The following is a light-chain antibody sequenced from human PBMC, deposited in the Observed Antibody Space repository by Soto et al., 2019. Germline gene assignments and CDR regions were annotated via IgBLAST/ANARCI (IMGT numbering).Light chain of an antibody. CDR3: SSYAASKNLV. J-gene: IGLJ2*01. Sequence: QSALTQPPSASGSPGQSVTISCTGTSSDVGGYNYVSWYQQHPGKAPTLMIYEVSKRRSGVPDRFSGSKSGNTASLTVSGLQAEDEADYYCSSYAASKNLVFGGGTKLTVL. CDR1: SSDVGGYNY. V-gene: IGLV2-8*01. CDR2: EVS.